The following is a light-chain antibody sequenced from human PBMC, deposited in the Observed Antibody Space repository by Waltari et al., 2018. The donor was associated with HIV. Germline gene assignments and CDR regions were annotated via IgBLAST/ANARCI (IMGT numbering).Light chain of an antibody. J-gene: IGLJ1*01. CDR1: NSDVGSYNL. Sequence: QSALTQPASVSGSPGQSITISCTGTNSDVGSYNLVSWYQQHPGKAPKLMIYEDSKRPSGISNRFSGSKSGNTASLTISGLQAENEAEYFCCSYAGTITPYVFGIGTKVTVL. CDR2: EDS. CDR3: CSYAGTITPYV. V-gene: IGLV2-23*01.